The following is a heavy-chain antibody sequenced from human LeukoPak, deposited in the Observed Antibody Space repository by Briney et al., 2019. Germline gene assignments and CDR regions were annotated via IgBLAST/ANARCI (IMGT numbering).Heavy chain of an antibody. J-gene: IGHJ5*02. V-gene: IGHV5-51*01. CDR2: IYPDDSDT. Sequence: GESLKISCKGSGYSFTTYWIAWVRQMPGKGLEWMGIIYPDDSDTRYSPSFQGQVTISADKSISTAYLQWSSLKASDTAIYFCARLYSQRLDTWGQGTLVTVSS. D-gene: IGHD6-25*01. CDR1: GYSFTTYW. CDR3: ARLYSQRLDT.